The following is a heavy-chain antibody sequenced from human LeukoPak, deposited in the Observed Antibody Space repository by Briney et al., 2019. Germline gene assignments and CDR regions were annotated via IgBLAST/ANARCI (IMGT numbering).Heavy chain of an antibody. CDR3: AKNGKYYFDY. J-gene: IGHJ4*02. CDR1: GFTFTYFA. V-gene: IGHV3-23*01. CDR2: ISSSGDST. Sequence: GGSLRLSCAASGFTFTYFAFSWVRQAPGKGLEWVSTISSSGDSTYYADSVKGRFTLSRDNSKNTLYLQMNSLRAEDTAVYYCAKNGKYYFDYWGQGTLLTVSS.